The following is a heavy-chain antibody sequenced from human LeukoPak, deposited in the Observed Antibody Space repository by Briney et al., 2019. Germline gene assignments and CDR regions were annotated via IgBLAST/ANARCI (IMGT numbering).Heavy chain of an antibody. Sequence: GGSLRLSCAASGFTFSDYWMHWVRHAPGKGLVWVSRIKTDGSSTSYADSVKGRFTISRDNAKNTLYLQMNSLRAEDTAVYYCAKVGVVVVVAATPEYYYYYMDVWGKGTTVTISS. CDR2: IKTDGSST. V-gene: IGHV3-74*01. CDR3: AKVGVVVVVAATPEYYYYYMDV. D-gene: IGHD2-15*01. J-gene: IGHJ6*03. CDR1: GFTFSDYW.